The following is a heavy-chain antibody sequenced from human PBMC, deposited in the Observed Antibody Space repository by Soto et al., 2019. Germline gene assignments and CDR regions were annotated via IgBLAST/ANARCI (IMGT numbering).Heavy chain of an antibody. CDR3: ARDSYGMDV. J-gene: IGHJ6*02. V-gene: IGHV3-30-3*01. CDR1: GITFTTYA. CDR2: ISYDGSNT. Sequence: QVQLVESGGGVVQPGRSLRVSCAASGITFTTYAMHWVRQAPGKGLEWVAVISYDGSNTYYADSVKGRFTISRDNSKNTLNLQMNSLRAEDTAVYYCARDSYGMDVWGQGTTVTVSS.